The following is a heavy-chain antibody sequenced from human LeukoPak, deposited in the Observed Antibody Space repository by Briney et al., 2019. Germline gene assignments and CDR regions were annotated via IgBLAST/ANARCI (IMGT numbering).Heavy chain of an antibody. J-gene: IGHJ4*02. CDR2: IRFDGGNE. V-gene: IGHV3-30*02. CDR1: DFTFSDYG. CDR3: AKAGYSTSWYYLDF. Sequence: GGSLRPSCAASDFTFSDYGMHWVRQAPGKGLEWVAFIRFDGGNEIYGDSVKGRFTISRDDSKDTLYLQMNSLSAEDTAVYFCAKAGYSTSWYYLDFWGQGTLVTVSS. D-gene: IGHD6-13*01.